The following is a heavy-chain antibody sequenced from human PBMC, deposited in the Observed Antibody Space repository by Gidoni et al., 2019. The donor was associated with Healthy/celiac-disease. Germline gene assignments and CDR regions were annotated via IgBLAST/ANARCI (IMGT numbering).Heavy chain of an antibody. CDR1: GYTFTSYA. CDR2: INAGNGNT. D-gene: IGHD3-3*01. CDR3: ARDYDFWSGYSPSNWFDP. J-gene: IGHJ5*02. Sequence: QVQLVQSGAEVKKPGASVKVSCKASGYTFTSYAMHWVRQAPGQRLEWMGWINAGNGNTKESQKFQGRVTITRDTSASTAYMELSSLRSEDTAVYYCARDYDFWSGYSPSNWFDPWGQGTLVTVSS. V-gene: IGHV1-3*01.